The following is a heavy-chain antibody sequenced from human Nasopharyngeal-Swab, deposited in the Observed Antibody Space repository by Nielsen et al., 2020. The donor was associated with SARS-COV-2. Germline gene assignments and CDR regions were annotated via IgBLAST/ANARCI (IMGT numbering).Heavy chain of an antibody. D-gene: IGHD3-10*01. V-gene: IGHV3-13*01. Sequence: GGSLRLSCAASGFTFSSYDMHWVRQATGKGLEWVSAIGTAGDTYYPGSVKGRFTISRENAKNSLYLQMNSLRAGDTAVYYCARASPYYYGSGSYSRDYYYGMDVWGQRTTVTVSS. CDR2: IGTAGDT. CDR3: ARASPYYYGSGSYSRDYYYGMDV. CDR1: GFTFSSYD. J-gene: IGHJ6*02.